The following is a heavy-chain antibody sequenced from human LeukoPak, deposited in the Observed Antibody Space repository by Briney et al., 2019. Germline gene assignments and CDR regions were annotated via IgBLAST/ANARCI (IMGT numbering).Heavy chain of an antibody. D-gene: IGHD6-19*01. Sequence: GSLRLSCAASGFTVSSNYMSWVRQAPGKGLEWVSVIYSGGSIYYADSVKGRFTISRDNSKNTLYLQMNSLRAEDTAVYYCARDHGAVAPRSYYYYGMDVWGQGTTVTVSS. CDR1: GFTVSSNY. J-gene: IGHJ6*02. CDR3: ARDHGAVAPRSYYYYGMDV. V-gene: IGHV3-66*01. CDR2: IYSGGSI.